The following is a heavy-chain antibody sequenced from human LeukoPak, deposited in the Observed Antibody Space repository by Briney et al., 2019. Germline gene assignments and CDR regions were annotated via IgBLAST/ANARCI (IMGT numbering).Heavy chain of an antibody. J-gene: IGHJ6*03. V-gene: IGHV3-15*01. CDR2: IKSKTDGGTT. Sequence: GGSLRLSCAASGFTFSNAWMSWVRQAPGKGLEWVGRIKSKTDGGTTDYAAPVKGRFTISRDDSKNTLYLQMNSLKTEDTAVYYCTTGYGSGSYHYYYYYYMDVWGKGTTVTISS. CDR3: TTGYGSGSYHYYYYYYMDV. D-gene: IGHD3-10*01. CDR1: GFTFSNAW.